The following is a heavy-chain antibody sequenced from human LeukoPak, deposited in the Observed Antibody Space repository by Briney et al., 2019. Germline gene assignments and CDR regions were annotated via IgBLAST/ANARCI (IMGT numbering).Heavy chain of an antibody. J-gene: IGHJ4*02. CDR1: GDTLTELS. D-gene: IGHD3-10*01. V-gene: IGHV1-24*01. CDR3: ATLPRGHLFDS. Sequence: ASVKVFCKLSGDTLTELSMHWVRQSPGKGLEWMGGFVPEDGETIYAQKFQGRVTMTEDTSTDTAYMELSSLRSDDTAVYFCATLPRGHLFDSWGQGTLVTVPS. CDR2: FVPEDGET.